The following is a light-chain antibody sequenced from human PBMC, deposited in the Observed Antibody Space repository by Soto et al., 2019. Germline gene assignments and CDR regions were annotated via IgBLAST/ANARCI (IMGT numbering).Light chain of an antibody. CDR2: GAS. V-gene: IGKV3D-15*01. CDR3: QQYNNWPRT. J-gene: IGKJ1*01. Sequence: EIVLTQSPATLSLSPGERATLSCSASEIVGSNYVAWYHHIPGQTPRLLIYGASTRATGIPARFSGSGSGTEFTLTISSLQSEDFAVYYCQQYNNWPRTFGQGTKVGI. CDR1: EIVGSN.